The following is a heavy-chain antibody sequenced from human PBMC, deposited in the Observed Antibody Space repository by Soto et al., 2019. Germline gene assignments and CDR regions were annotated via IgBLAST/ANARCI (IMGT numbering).Heavy chain of an antibody. CDR1: GFTFSNYA. CDR2: ISGSGSTT. J-gene: IGHJ4*02. CDR3: AKTAAPRGAYYFDY. Sequence: EVQLLDSGGGLVQPGRSLRLSCAASGFTFSNYAMSWVRQAPGKGLEWVSSISGSGSTTYYTDSVKGRFTISRDNSKSTLSLQMDSLRAEDTAIYYCAKTAAPRGAYYFDYWGQGTLLTVSS. D-gene: IGHD2-2*01. V-gene: IGHV3-23*01.